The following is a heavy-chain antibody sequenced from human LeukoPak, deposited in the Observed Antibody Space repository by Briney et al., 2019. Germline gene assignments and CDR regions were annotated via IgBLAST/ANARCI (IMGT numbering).Heavy chain of an antibody. J-gene: IGHJ5*02. V-gene: IGHV1-2*02. CDR1: GYTFTGYY. CDR3: AREEIVVVAADGWFDP. CDR2: INPNSGGT. Sequence: GASVKVSCKASGYTFTGYYMHWVRQAPGQGLEWMGWINPNSGGTNYAQKFQGRVTMTRDTSISTAYMELSRLRSDDTAVYYCAREEIVVVAADGWFDPWGPGTLVTVSS. D-gene: IGHD2-15*01.